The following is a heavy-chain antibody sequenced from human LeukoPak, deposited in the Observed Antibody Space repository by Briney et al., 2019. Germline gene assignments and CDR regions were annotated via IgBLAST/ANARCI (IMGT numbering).Heavy chain of an antibody. J-gene: IGHJ6*03. CDR3: ARGPRVGAADFVYYHYIDV. Sequence: PGGSLRLSCAASGFTFSRYGMHWVRQAPGKGLEWVAFIRYDGSNKYYADSVKGRFTISRDNSKNTQHLQMNSLRAEDTAVYYCARGPRVGAADFVYYHYIDVWGKGTTVTVSS. CDR1: GFTFSRYG. CDR2: IRYDGSNK. V-gene: IGHV3-30*02. D-gene: IGHD1-26*01.